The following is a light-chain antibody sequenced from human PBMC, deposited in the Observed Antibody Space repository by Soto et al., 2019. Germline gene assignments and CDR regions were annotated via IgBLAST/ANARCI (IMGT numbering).Light chain of an antibody. V-gene: IGKV1-5*01. CDR3: QQYSTYSWT. J-gene: IGKJ1*01. Sequence: DIQMTQSPSSLSASVGDRVTITCRASQSISSYVNWYQQKPGKAPKLLMHDASSLESGVPSRFSGSASGTEFTLTISSLQPDDFATYFCQQYSTYSWTFGQGTKVDIK. CDR2: DAS. CDR1: QSISSY.